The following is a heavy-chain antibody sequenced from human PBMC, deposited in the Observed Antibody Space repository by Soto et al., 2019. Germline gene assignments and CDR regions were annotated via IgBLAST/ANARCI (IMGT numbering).Heavy chain of an antibody. D-gene: IGHD6-13*01. CDR3: ARDYSSTTFEY. CDR1: GYTITGDG. Sequence: ASVKGSCKGSGYTITGDGIGWVRQAPGQGLEWMGWISAYNGNTNYAQKFQGRVTMTTDTSTSTVCMELRSLRPDDTAVFYCARDYSSTTFEYWGQGTLVTVSS. V-gene: IGHV1-18*01. J-gene: IGHJ4*02. CDR2: ISAYNGNT.